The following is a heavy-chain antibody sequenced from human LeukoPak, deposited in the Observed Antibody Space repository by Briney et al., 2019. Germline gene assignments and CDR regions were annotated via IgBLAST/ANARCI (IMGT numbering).Heavy chain of an antibody. Sequence: GGSLRLSCAASGFSFRNYAMNWVRQAPGKGLVWVSTIGGDGEKTYYADSVKGRFTISRDNAKNSLYLQMNSLRAEDTAVYYCARDHPDYWLTFDYWGQGTLVTVPS. CDR1: GFSFRNYA. CDR2: IGGDGEKT. D-gene: IGHD3-9*01. J-gene: IGHJ4*02. V-gene: IGHV3-23*01. CDR3: ARDHPDYWLTFDY.